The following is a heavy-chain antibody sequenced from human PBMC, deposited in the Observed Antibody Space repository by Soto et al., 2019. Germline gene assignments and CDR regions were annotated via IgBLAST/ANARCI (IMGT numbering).Heavy chain of an antibody. V-gene: IGHV3-30-3*01. CDR3: ARAGVAYYYGSGSLRGMVGSRYYYGMDV. J-gene: IGHJ6*02. D-gene: IGHD3-10*01. Sequence: QVQLVESGGGVVQPGRSLRLSCAASGFTFSSYAMHWVRQAPGKGLEWVAVISYDGSNKYYADSVKGRFTISRDNSKNSLYLEMKSLRAEDTAVYYCARAGVAYYYGSGSLRGMVGSRYYYGMDVWGQGTTVTVSS. CDR2: ISYDGSNK. CDR1: GFTFSSYA.